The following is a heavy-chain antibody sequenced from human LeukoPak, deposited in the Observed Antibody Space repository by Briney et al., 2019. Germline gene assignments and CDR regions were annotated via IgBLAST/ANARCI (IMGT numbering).Heavy chain of an antibody. CDR1: GGSISSGGYY. J-gene: IGHJ6*02. Sequence: PSETLSLTCTVSGGSISSGGYYWSWIRQHPGKGLEWIGYIYYSGSTYYNPSLKSRVTISVDTSKNQFSLKLSSVTAADTAVYYCARGYCSSTSRYRGYYYYGMDVWGQGTTVTVSS. CDR3: ARGYCSSTSRYRGYYYYGMDV. V-gene: IGHV4-31*03. D-gene: IGHD2-2*01. CDR2: IYYSGST.